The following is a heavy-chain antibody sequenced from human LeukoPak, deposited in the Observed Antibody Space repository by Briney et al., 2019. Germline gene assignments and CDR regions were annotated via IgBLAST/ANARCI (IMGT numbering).Heavy chain of an antibody. CDR3: AREDRSSSDYYYGMDV. CDR1: GFTFSSYG. J-gene: IGHJ6*02. D-gene: IGHD6-13*01. V-gene: IGHV3-NL1*01. CDR2: IYSGGST. Sequence: GGSLRLSCAASGFTFSSYGMHWVRQAPGKGLEWVSVIYSGGSTYYADSVKGRFTISRDNSKNTLYLQMNSLRAEDTAVYYCAREDRSSSDYYYGMDVWGQGTTVTVSS.